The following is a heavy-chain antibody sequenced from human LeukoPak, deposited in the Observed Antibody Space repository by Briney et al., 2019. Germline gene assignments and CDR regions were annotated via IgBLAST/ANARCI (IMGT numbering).Heavy chain of an antibody. D-gene: IGHD3-22*01. Sequence: PRASVKVSCKASGYTFTGYYMHWVRQAPGQGLEWMGWINPNSGGTNYAQKFQGRVTMTRDTSISTAYMELSRLRSDDTAVYYCARASITMIARPLTSAVDYWGQGTLVTVSS. CDR2: INPNSGGT. V-gene: IGHV1-2*02. CDR3: ARASITMIARPLTSAVDY. J-gene: IGHJ4*02. CDR1: GYTFTGYY.